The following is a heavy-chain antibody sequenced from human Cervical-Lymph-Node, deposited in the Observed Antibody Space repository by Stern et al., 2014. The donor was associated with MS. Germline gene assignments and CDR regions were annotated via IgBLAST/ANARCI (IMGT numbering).Heavy chain of an antibody. CDR1: GFSLSTSGMC. V-gene: IGHV2-70*01. J-gene: IGHJ6*02. D-gene: IGHD3-3*01. Sequence: QITLKESGPALVKPTQTLTLTCAFSGFSLSTSGMCVTWIRQPPGKALEWLSLIDWDDDKYYSPSLKTRLTISKDTSKNQVVLTMTNMDLEDTGTYYCARTAAQLRFMEWHYYYGMDVWGQGTTVTVSS. CDR2: IDWDDDK. CDR3: ARTAAQLRFMEWHYYYGMDV.